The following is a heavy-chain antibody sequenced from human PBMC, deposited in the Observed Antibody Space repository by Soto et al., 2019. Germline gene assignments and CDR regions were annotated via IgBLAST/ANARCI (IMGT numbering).Heavy chain of an antibody. V-gene: IGHV3-33*06. CDR1: GFTFTNYA. CDR2: IWYDGNNK. CDR3: AKDLQSAVWYFDC. J-gene: IGHJ4*02. Sequence: GGSLRLSCAASGFTFTNYAMHWVRQAPGKGLEWVAIIWYDGNNKYYADSVKGRFTISRDNSKNTLYLQMNSLRAEDTAVYYCAKDLQSAVWYFDCWGRGTLVTVSS.